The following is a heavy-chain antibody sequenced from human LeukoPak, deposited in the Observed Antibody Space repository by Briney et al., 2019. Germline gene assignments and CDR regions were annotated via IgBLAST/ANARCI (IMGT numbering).Heavy chain of an antibody. CDR3: TRAPFPSLAEHYFDY. V-gene: IGHV3-49*04. D-gene: IGHD1-14*01. Sequence: GGSLRLSCTASGFTFGDYAMNWVRQAPGKGLEWVGFIRNKAYGETTEFAAPVRGRFTISRDDSKSIAYLQMDSLKIEDTAVYYCTRAPFPSLAEHYFDYWAQGILVTVSS. CDR2: IRNKAYGETT. CDR1: GFTFGDYA. J-gene: IGHJ4*02.